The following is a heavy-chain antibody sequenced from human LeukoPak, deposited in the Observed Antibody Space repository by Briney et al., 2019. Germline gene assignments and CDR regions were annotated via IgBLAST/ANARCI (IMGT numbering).Heavy chain of an antibody. J-gene: IGHJ4*02. CDR1: GGTFSSYA. Sequence: GASVKVSCKASGGTFSSYAISWVRQAPGQGLECMGYIGAYNGDTKYAQKFQGRVTMTTDTSTSTAYMELRSLRSDDTAVYYCARVSVGVNHLDSWGQGTLVTVSS. D-gene: IGHD1-26*01. V-gene: IGHV1-18*01. CDR3: ARVSVGVNHLDS. CDR2: IGAYNGDT.